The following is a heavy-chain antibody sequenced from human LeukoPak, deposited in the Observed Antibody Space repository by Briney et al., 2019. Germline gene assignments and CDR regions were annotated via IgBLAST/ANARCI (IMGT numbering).Heavy chain of an antibody. V-gene: IGHV4-34*01. D-gene: IGHD5-12*01. Sequence: PSQTLSLTCTVSGGSITSAGYYWNWIRQPPGKGLEWIGEINHSGSTNYNPSLKGRVTISVDTSKNQFSLKLSSVTAADTAVYYCAVGTYSGYDYLDYWGQGTLVTVSS. J-gene: IGHJ4*02. CDR2: INHSGST. CDR1: GGSITSAGYY. CDR3: AVGTYSGYDYLDY.